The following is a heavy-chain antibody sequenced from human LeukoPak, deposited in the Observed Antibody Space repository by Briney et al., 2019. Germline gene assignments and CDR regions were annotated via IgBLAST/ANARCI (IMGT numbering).Heavy chain of an antibody. Sequence: GGSLRLSCAASGFTFSSYSMNWVRQAPGKGLEWVSYISSSSSTIYYADSVKGRFTISRDNAKNSLYLQMNSLRAEDTAVYYCATGPLRYFDWLLSFDYWGQGTLVTVSS. D-gene: IGHD3-9*01. CDR1: GFTFSSYS. CDR2: ISSSSSTI. V-gene: IGHV3-48*04. CDR3: ATGPLRYFDWLLSFDY. J-gene: IGHJ4*02.